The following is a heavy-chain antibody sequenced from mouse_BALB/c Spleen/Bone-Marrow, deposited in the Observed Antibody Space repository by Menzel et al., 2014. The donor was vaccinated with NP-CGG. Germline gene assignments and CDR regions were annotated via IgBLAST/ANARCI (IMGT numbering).Heavy chain of an antibody. CDR2: IDPANGNT. CDR3: AGGWLPSYAMDY. V-gene: IGHV14-3*02. Sequence: VQLQQSGAELVKPGASVKLSCTASGFNIKDTYMHWVKQRPEQGLEWIGRIDPANGNTKYDPKFQGKATITADTSSNTAYLQLSSLTSEDTAVYYCAGGWLPSYAMDYWCQGTSVTVSS. D-gene: IGHD2-2*01. CDR1: GFNIKDTY. J-gene: IGHJ4*01.